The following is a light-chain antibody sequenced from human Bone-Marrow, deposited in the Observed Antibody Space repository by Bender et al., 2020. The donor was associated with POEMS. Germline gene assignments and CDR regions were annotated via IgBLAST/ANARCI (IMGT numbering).Light chain of an antibody. CDR3: FSYAGGYNYV. Sequence: QSVLTQPPSASGTPGQRVTISCSGGSSNIGAHAVNWYQHLPGTAPKLLIYSSHRRPSGVPGRFSGSKSGNTASLTISGLQAEDEADYHCFSYAGGYNYVFGTGTKVFVV. V-gene: IGLV1-44*01. J-gene: IGLJ1*01. CDR1: SSNIGAHA. CDR2: SSH.